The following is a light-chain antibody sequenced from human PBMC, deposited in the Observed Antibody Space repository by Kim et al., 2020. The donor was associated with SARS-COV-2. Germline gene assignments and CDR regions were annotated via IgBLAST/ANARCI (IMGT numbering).Light chain of an antibody. CDR2: QAS. CDR3: QHYIRFPYT. CDR1: QIIDTY. V-gene: IGKV1-5*03. J-gene: IGKJ2*01. Sequence: SASVGDRVTITCRASQIIDTYLAWYQQKTGKAPNLLIYQASSLQIGVPSRFSGSGSGAEFTLTISNLQPDDFATYYCQHYIRFPYTFGQGTKLEI.